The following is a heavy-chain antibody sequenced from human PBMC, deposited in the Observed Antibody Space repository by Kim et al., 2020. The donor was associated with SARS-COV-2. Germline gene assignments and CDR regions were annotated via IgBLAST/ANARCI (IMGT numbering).Heavy chain of an antibody. V-gene: IGHV3-74*01. CDR1: EFTFSSYW. Sequence: GGSLRLSYAASEFTFSSYWMHWVRQAPGKGLVWVSRINSDGSSTTYADSVKGRFTISRDNAKNTLYLQMNSLRVEDTAMYYCATHRPGGKGMDVWGQGTTVTVS. J-gene: IGHJ6*02. CDR2: INSDGSST. CDR3: ATHRPGGKGMDV. D-gene: IGHD6-6*01.